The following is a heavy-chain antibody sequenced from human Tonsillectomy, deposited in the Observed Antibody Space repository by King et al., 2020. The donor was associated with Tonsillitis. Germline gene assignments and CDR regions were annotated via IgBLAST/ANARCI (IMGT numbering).Heavy chain of an antibody. CDR2: INPNSGGT. Sequence: QLVQSGAEVTKPGASVKVSCKASGYTFTGYYLHWVRQAPGQGLEWMGWINPNSGGTNYAQKFQGWVTMTRDTSISTAYMELSRLRSDDTAVYYCARGQLGHKYYFAYWGQGTLVTVPS. CDR3: ARGQLGHKYYFAY. CDR1: GYTFTGYY. V-gene: IGHV1-2*04. J-gene: IGHJ4*02. D-gene: IGHD1/OR15-1a*01.